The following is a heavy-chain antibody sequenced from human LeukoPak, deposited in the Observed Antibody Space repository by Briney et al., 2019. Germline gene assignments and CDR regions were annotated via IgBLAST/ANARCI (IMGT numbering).Heavy chain of an antibody. D-gene: IGHD1-1*01. CDR3: ANEVRPNDY. J-gene: IGHJ4*02. CDR2: IYXSGXST. Sequence: GGSLRLSCAASGXTFSSHAXCXVXXAPXXXXXXVXSIYXSGXSTXYAGSVQGRFTISRDNSKNTLYLEMNSLRAEDTALYYCANEVRPNDYWGQGTLVTVSS. V-gene: IGHV3-23*03. CDR1: GXTFSSHA.